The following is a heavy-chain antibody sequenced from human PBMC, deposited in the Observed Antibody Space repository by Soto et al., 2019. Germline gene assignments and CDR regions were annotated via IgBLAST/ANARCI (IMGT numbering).Heavy chain of an antibody. J-gene: IGHJ3*02. D-gene: IGHD3-9*01. Sequence: GSLRLSCAASGFTVSSNYMSWVRQAPGKGLEWVSVIYSGGSTYYADSVKGRFTISRDNSKNTLYLQMNSLRAEDTAVYYCAREGRGDILTGYAFDIWGQGTMVTVSS. CDR1: GFTVSSNY. CDR2: IYSGGST. CDR3: AREGRGDILTGYAFDI. V-gene: IGHV3-53*01.